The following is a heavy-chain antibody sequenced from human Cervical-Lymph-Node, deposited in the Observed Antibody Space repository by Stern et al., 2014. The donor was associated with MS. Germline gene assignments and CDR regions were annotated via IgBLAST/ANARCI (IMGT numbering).Heavy chain of an antibody. CDR1: GFTFSNYG. Sequence: QAQLVQSGGGVVQPGRSLRLSCAASGFTFSNYGMHWIPQASGKGLEWWAVIWHDGNYKCYACSLKCLFTVSGDNCKGTLYLQMNSLRTENTAVYYCANHPSYCRGGSCFPTDYWGQGTLVTVSS. D-gene: IGHD2-15*01. V-gene: IGHV3-33*06. CDR3: ANHPSYCRGGSCFPTDY. CDR2: IWHDGNYK. J-gene: IGHJ4*02.